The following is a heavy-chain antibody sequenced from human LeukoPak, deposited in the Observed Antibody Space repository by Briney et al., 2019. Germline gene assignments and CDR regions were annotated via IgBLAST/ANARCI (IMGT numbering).Heavy chain of an antibody. Sequence: ASVKVSCKASGGTFSSYAISWVRQAPGQGLEWMGGIIPIFGTANYAQKFQGRVTITADESTSTAYMELSSLRSEDTAVYYCARGFPTGEGGSGYYEPDYWGQGTLVTVSS. V-gene: IGHV1-69*13. D-gene: IGHD3-22*01. CDR2: IIPIFGTA. CDR3: ARGFPTGEGGSGYYEPDY. J-gene: IGHJ4*02. CDR1: GGTFSSYA.